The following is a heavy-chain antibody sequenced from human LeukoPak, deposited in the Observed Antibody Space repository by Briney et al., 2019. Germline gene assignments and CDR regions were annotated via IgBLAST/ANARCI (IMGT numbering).Heavy chain of an antibody. CDR2: ISGSGGST. J-gene: IGHJ4*02. V-gene: IGHV3-23*01. Sequence: PGGSLRLSCAASGFTLSSYAMSWVRQAPGKGLEWVSGISGSGGSTYYADSVKGRFTISRDNSKNTLYLQMNSLRAADTAVYYCAKDMRFDWTPYYFDYWGQGTLVTVSS. CDR1: GFTLSSYA. CDR3: AKDMRFDWTPYYFDY. D-gene: IGHD3-9*01.